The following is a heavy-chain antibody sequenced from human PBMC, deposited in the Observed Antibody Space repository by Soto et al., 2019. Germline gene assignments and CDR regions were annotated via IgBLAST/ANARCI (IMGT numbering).Heavy chain of an antibody. D-gene: IGHD6-13*01. Sequence: SGSGGSTYYADSVKGRFTISRDNSKNTLYLQMNSLRAEDTAGYYCAKVIAAAGTGYSFDPWGQGTLVTVSS. V-gene: IGHV3-23*01. CDR2: SGSGGST. J-gene: IGHJ5*02. CDR3: AKVIAAAGTGYSFDP.